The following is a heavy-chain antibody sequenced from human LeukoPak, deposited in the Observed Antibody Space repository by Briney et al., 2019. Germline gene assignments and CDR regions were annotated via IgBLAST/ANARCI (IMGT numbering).Heavy chain of an antibody. CDR1: GFTFSSYS. CDR3: ARLETPYYDFWSGYYNNWFDP. V-gene: IGHV3-21*01. CDR2: ISSSSSYI. Sequence: GGSLRLFCAASGFTFSSYSMNWVRQAPGKGLEWVSSISSSSSYIYYADSVKGRFTISRDNAKNSLYLQMNSLRAEDTAVYYCARLETPYYDFWSGYYNNWFDPWGQGTLVTVSS. J-gene: IGHJ5*02. D-gene: IGHD3-3*01.